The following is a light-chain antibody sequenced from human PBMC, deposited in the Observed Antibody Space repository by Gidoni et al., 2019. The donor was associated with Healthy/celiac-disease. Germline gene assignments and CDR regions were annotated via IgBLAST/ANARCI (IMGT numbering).Light chain of an antibody. CDR3: QQYGSSPIT. V-gene: IGKV3-20*01. CDR1: RIVTSSY. Sequence: EIVLTQSPGTLSLSPGERATLSCRASRIVTSSYLAWYQQKPGQAPRLLIYGASSRANGIPDRFSGSGSGTDFTLTITRLGPEDFAVYYCQQYGSSPITFGQGTRLEIK. CDR2: GAS. J-gene: IGKJ5*01.